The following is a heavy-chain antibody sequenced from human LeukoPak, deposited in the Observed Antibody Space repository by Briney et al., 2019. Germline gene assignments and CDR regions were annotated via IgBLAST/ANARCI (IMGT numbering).Heavy chain of an antibody. D-gene: IGHD5-18*01. V-gene: IGHV3-11*01. CDR1: GFTFSDYY. CDR3: ARVKSGYSYGPHYYYYYYMDV. CDR2: ISSGGSTI. Sequence: GGSLRLSCAASGFTFSDYYMSWIRQAPGKGLEWVSYISSGGSTIYYADSVKGRFTISRDNAKNSLYLQMNSLRAEDTAVYYCARVKSGYSYGPHYYYYYYMDVWGKGTTVTVSS. J-gene: IGHJ6*03.